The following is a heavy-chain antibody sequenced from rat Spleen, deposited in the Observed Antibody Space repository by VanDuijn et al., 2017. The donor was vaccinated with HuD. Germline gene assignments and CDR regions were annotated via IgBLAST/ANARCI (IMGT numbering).Heavy chain of an antibody. CDR3: SRHTNLAAGDF. CDR1: GFTFSNYY. V-gene: IGHV5-25*01. J-gene: IGHJ2*01. CDR2: ITPGGDNS. D-gene: IGHD1-2*01. Sequence: EVQLLESGGGLVQPGRSMRLSCAASGFTFSNYYMAWVRQAPTKGLEWVASITPGGDNSYYRDSVKGRFTISRDNAKSTLYLQMDSLRSEDTATYYCSRHTNLAAGDFWGLGVMVTVSS.